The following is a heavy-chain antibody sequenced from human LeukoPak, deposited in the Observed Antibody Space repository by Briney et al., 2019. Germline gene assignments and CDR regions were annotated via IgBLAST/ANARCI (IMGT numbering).Heavy chain of an antibody. CDR2: IYTSGST. J-gene: IGHJ6*02. CDR1: ARSIRSGRYY. D-gene: IGHD3-16*01. Sequence: SETLSLTCTHSARSIRSGRYYWRWMPQPARTGLEWVWRIYTSGSTNDNPSLKRRVPISVDTSKNQFSLKLSSVTAADTAVYYCARGGGYYYYGMDVWGQGTTVTVSS. V-gene: IGHV4-61*02. CDR3: ARGGGYYYYGMDV.